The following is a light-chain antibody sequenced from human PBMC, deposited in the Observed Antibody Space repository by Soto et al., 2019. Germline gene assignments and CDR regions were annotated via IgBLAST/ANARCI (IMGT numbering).Light chain of an antibody. CDR2: DVS. CDR3: QQCNAFWT. V-gene: IGKV1-5*01. J-gene: IGKJ1*01. Sequence: DIQMTQSPSTLSATAGDRVTITCRASQSISAWLAWYQQKPGKAPKLLIYDVSTLGSGVPTRFSGSGSGTDFTLTISSLHPDDFATYYCQQCNAFWTFGQGTKVDI. CDR1: QSISAW.